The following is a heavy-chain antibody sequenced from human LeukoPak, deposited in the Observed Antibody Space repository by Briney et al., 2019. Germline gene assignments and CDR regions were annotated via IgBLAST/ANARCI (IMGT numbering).Heavy chain of an antibody. V-gene: IGHV3-30*04. Sequence: GGSLRLSCAASGFTFSSYAMHWVRQAPGKGLEWVAVISYDGSNKYYADSVKGRFTISRDNSKNTLYLQMNSLRAEDTAVYYCARDHDYGDYTGFDYWGQGTLVTVSS. CDR2: ISYDGSNK. CDR1: GFTFSSYA. D-gene: IGHD4-17*01. CDR3: ARDHDYGDYTGFDY. J-gene: IGHJ4*02.